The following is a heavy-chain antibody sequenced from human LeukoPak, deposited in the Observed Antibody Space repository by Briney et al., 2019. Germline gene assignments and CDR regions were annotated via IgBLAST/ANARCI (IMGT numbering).Heavy chain of an antibody. J-gene: IGHJ5*02. CDR1: AGSISSSNW. CDR2: IYHSGST. CDR3: ARVVRDYDILTGYPDWFDP. D-gene: IGHD3-9*01. V-gene: IGHV4-4*02. Sequence: SETLSLTCAVSAGSISSSNWWSWVRQPPGKGLEWIGEIYHSGSTNYNPSLKSRVTISVDKSKNQFSLKLSSVTAADTAVYYCARVVRDYDILTGYPDWFDPWGQGTLVTVSS.